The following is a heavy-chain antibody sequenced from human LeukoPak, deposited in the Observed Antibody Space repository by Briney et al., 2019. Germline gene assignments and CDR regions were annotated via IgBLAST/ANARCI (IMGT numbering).Heavy chain of an antibody. CDR1: GGSISRYY. Sequence: KPSETLSLTCTVSGGSISRYYWSWIRQPPGKGLEWIGYIYYSGSTNYNPSLKSRVTISVDTSKNQFSLKLSSVTAADTAVYYCARRKIIAAASYYYYYGMDVWGQGTTVTVSS. CDR2: IYYSGST. D-gene: IGHD6-13*01. CDR3: ARRKIIAAASYYYYYGMDV. V-gene: IGHV4-59*08. J-gene: IGHJ6*02.